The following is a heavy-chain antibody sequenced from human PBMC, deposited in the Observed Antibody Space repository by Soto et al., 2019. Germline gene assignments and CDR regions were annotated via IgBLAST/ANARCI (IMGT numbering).Heavy chain of an antibody. V-gene: IGHV2-70*04. CDR1: GFSLSTSGMR. D-gene: IGHD6-19*01. CDR2: IDWDDDK. CDR3: ALTKTWYSSDADY. Sequence: CKASGFSLSTSGMRVSWIRQPPGKALEWLARIDWDDDKLYSTSLKTRLTISKDTSKNQVVLTMTNMDPVDTATYYCALTKTWYSSDADYWGQGTLVTVSS. J-gene: IGHJ4*02.